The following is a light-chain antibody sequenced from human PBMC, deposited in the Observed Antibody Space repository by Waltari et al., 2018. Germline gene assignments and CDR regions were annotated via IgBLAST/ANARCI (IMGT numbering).Light chain of an antibody. V-gene: IGLV3-1*01. CDR1: KLGDKY. CDR2: QDS. Sequence: SYELTQPPSVSVSPGQTASITCSGDKLGDKYACWYQQKPGQSPVLVIYQDSKRPSGTPERFSGSNSGNTATVTISGTQAMDEADYYCQAWDSSKVVFGGGTKLTVL. CDR3: QAWDSSKVV. J-gene: IGLJ2*01.